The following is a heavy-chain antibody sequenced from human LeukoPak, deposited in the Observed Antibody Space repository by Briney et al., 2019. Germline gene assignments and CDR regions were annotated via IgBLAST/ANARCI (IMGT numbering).Heavy chain of an antibody. Sequence: GGSLRLSCAASGFTFNTYAMSWVRQAPGKRLEWVSAIGASDPGTYYADSVKGRFTISRDNSKNTLFLQMNSLRAEDTAVYSCAKYTSGTSYRGLDQWGQGTLVTVSS. CDR1: GFTFNTYA. D-gene: IGHD3-10*01. J-gene: IGHJ4*02. V-gene: IGHV3-23*01. CDR3: AKYTSGTSYRGLDQ. CDR2: IGASDPGT.